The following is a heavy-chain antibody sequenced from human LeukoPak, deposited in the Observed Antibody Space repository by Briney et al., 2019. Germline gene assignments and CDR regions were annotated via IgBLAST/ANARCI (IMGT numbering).Heavy chain of an antibody. Sequence: GGSLRLSCAASGFTFTTYGMHWVRQAPGKGLEWVGVIWYDGSNKYYADSVKGRFTISRDNSQNTLYLQTNSLRAEDTAVYYCAKDEPGQQLVRGLGGYFDYWGQGTLVTVSS. V-gene: IGHV3-33*06. J-gene: IGHJ4*02. D-gene: IGHD6-13*01. CDR3: AKDEPGQQLVRGLGGYFDY. CDR2: IWYDGSNK. CDR1: GFTFTTYG.